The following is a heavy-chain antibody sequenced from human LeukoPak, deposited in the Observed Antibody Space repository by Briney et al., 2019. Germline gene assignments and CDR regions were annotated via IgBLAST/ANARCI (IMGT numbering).Heavy chain of an antibody. J-gene: IGHJ4*02. D-gene: IGHD3-22*01. Sequence: SVQVSCQASGYSFPIYGISWVRQAPGQGLEWMGWLSAYNGNTNYPQKLQGRVTMTTDTSTSTAYMELRSLRSDDTAVYYCGRYYDSSGYYQFDYWGQGTLVTVSS. CDR2: LSAYNGNT. V-gene: IGHV1-18*01. CDR1: GYSFPIYG. CDR3: GRYYDSSGYYQFDY.